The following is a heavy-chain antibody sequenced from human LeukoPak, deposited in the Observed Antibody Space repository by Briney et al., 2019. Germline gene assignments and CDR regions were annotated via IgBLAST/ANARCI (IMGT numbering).Heavy chain of an antibody. D-gene: IGHD6-19*01. V-gene: IGHV4-30-2*01. J-gene: IGHJ5*02. Sequence: PSQTLSLTCAVSGGSISSGGYSWSWIRQPPGKGLEWIGYIYHSGSTYYNPSLKSRVTISVDRSKNQFSLKLSSVTAADTAVYYCARNVIGYSNGSWFDPWGQGTLVTVSS. CDR2: IYHSGST. CDR3: ARNVIGYSNGSWFDP. CDR1: GGSISSGGYS.